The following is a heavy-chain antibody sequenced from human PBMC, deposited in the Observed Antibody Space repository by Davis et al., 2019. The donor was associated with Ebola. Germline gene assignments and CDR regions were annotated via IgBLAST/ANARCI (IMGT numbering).Heavy chain of an antibody. CDR3: ARGSRLRYCSYGVCGISLDY. V-gene: IGHV4-34*01. CDR1: GGSISGYS. J-gene: IGHJ4*02. Sequence: SETLSLTCTVSGGSISGYSWTWIRQPPGKGLEWIGEINHSGNARYNLSLKSRVTISVDASKNQFSLRVKSVAAADTAVYFCARGSRLRYCSYGVCGISLDYWGQGQLVAVSS. CDR2: INHSGNA. D-gene: IGHD2-21*01.